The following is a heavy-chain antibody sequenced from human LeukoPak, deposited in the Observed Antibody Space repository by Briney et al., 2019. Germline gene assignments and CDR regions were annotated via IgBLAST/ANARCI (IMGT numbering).Heavy chain of an antibody. CDR1: GGSISSYY. CDR2: IYYSGST. CDR3: ARQKKGVGATGFDY. V-gene: IGHV4-59*08. Sequence: SETLSLTCTVSGGSISSYYWSWIRQPPGKGLEWIGYIYYSGSTNYNPPLKSRVTISVDTSKNQFSLKLSSVTAADTAVYYCARQKKGVGATGFDYWGQGTLVTVSS. J-gene: IGHJ4*02. D-gene: IGHD1-26*01.